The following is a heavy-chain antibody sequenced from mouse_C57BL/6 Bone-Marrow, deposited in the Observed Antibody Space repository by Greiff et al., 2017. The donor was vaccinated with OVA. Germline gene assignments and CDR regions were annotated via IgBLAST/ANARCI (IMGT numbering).Heavy chain of an antibody. V-gene: IGHV1-55*01. D-gene: IGHD1-1*02. J-gene: IGHJ2*01. CDR3: ARRGKLSFDY. Sequence: QVQLQQSGAELVKPGASVKMSCKASGYTFTSYWITWVKQRPGQGLEWIGDIYPGSGSTNYNEKFKSKATLTADKSSSTAYMELRSLTSEDSAVYFCARRGKLSFDYWGQGTTLTVSS. CDR2: IYPGSGST. CDR1: GYTFTSYW.